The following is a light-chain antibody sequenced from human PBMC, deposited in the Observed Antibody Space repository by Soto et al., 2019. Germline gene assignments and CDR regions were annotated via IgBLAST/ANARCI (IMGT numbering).Light chain of an antibody. Sequence: ERVMTQSPATLSVAPGESATLSCRASQSVGSNLAWSQERPGQTPRLLIYGASTRASGIPARFSGSRSVTEFNLHVSSLQSEDVAVYFCQQYDIWPIIFGQGT. CDR2: GAS. CDR3: QQYDIWPII. J-gene: IGKJ5*01. V-gene: IGKV3-15*01. CDR1: QSVGSN.